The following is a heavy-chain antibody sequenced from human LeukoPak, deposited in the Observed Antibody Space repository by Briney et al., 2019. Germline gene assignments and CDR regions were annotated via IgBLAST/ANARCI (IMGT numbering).Heavy chain of an antibody. V-gene: IGHV1-58*01. J-gene: IGHJ4*02. CDR2: IVVGSGNT. CDR3: AARSSYSSGWNFDQ. CDR1: GFTFTSSA. D-gene: IGHD6-19*01. Sequence: GTSVKVSCTASGFTFTSSAVQWVRQARGQRLEWIGWIVVGSGNTNYAQKFQERVTITRDMSTSTAYMELSRLRFEDTAVYYCAARSSYSSGWNFDQWGQGTLVTVSS.